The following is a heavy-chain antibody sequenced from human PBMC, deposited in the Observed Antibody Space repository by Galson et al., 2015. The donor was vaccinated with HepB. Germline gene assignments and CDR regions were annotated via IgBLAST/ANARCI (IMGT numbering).Heavy chain of an antibody. CDR3: ARVGSPRFPSYYYGMDV. Sequence: SLRLSCAASGFTFSDYYMSWIRQAPGKGLEWVSYISSSSSYTNYADSVKGRFTISRDNAKNSLYLQMNSLRAEDTAVYYCARVGSPRFPSYYYGMDVWGQGTTVTVSS. J-gene: IGHJ6*02. V-gene: IGHV3-11*06. CDR2: ISSSSSYT. D-gene: IGHD3-16*01. CDR1: GFTFSDYY.